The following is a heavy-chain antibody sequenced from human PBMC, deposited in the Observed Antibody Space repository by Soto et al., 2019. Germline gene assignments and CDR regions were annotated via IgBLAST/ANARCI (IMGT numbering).Heavy chain of an antibody. CDR3: ARTTAYETSGYCYHTY. D-gene: IGHD3-22*01. CDR1: RGRLSSCT. V-gene: IGHV1-69*02. Sequence: PAKVSSKAPRGRLSSCTMSWARQATGQGLEWMGRIIPILGIANYAQKLQGRATVTTDTSTSTAHMELRSLISDDTAVYYCARTTAYETSGYCYHTYGGQGTQVTVS. CDR2: IIPILGIA. J-gene: IGHJ4*02.